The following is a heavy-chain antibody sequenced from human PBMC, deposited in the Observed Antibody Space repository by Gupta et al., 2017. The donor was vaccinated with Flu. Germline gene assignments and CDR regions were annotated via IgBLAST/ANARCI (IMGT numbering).Heavy chain of an antibody. Sequence: VRQAPGQGREWVGGIIPMFRTTKYAPRFQGRVTITADESATTAYMERTRLGSDDTALYYCARGGPVHIYGPYYNYNMDVWGEGTTGGVSS. V-gene: IGHV1-69*01. D-gene: IGHD2-2*01. CDR2: IIPMFRTT. J-gene: IGHJ6*03. CDR3: ARGGPVHIYGPYYNYNMDV.